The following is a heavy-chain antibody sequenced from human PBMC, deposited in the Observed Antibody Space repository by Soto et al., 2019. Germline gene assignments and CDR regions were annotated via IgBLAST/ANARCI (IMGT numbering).Heavy chain of an antibody. CDR2: ISPDNGNI. CDR3: ARDVSKGVISGY. V-gene: IGHV1-18*04. CDR1: GYTFTAYW. D-gene: IGHD3-10*01. J-gene: IGHJ4*02. Sequence: ASVKVSCKASGYTFTAYWLNWVRQAPGQGLEWLGWISPDNGNINYAQKFQGRVTMTTDTSTSTAYMELSSLTFDDTAVYYCARDVSKGVISGYWGQGTLVTVSS.